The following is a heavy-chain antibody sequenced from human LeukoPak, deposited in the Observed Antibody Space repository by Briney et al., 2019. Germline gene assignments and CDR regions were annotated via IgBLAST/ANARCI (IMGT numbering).Heavy chain of an antibody. CDR2: ISAYNGNT. V-gene: IGHV1-18*01. D-gene: IGHD1-26*01. CDR1: GYTFTSYG. J-gene: IGHJ4*02. Sequence: ASVKVSCKASGYTFTSYGISWARQAPGQGLEWMGWISAYNGNTNYAQKLQGRVTMTTDTSTSTAYMELRSLRSDDTAVYYCAVTEWELLRGWLNYWGQGTLVTVSS. CDR3: AVTEWELLRGWLNY.